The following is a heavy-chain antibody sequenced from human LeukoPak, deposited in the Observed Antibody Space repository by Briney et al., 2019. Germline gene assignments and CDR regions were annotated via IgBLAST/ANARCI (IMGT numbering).Heavy chain of an antibody. V-gene: IGHV1-8*01. CDR3: ARGWYSSGWYESWFDP. D-gene: IGHD6-19*01. Sequence: ASVKVSCKASGYTFTSYDINWVQQATGQGLEWMGWMNPNSGNTGYAQKFQGRVTMTRNTSISTAYMELSSLRSEDTAVYYCARGWYSSGWYESWFDPWGQGTLVTVSS. J-gene: IGHJ5*02. CDR2: MNPNSGNT. CDR1: GYTFTSYD.